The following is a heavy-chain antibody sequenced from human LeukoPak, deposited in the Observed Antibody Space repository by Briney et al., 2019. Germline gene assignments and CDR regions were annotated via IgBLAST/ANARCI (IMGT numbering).Heavy chain of an antibody. CDR3: ARSGGIAAAAMDY. CDR1: GFTFSSYA. J-gene: IGHJ4*02. D-gene: IGHD6-13*01. Sequence: GGSLRLSCAASGFTFSSYAMSWVRQAPGKGLEWVAVIWYDGSNKYYADSVKGRFTISRDNSKNTLYLQMNSLRAEDTAVYYCARSGGIAAAAMDYWGQGTLVTVSS. CDR2: IWYDGSNK. V-gene: IGHV3-33*08.